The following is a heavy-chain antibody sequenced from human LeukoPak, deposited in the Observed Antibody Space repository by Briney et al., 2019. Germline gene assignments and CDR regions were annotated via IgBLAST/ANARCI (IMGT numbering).Heavy chain of an antibody. CDR2: INPNSGGT. V-gene: IGHV1-2*02. J-gene: IGHJ6*03. CDR1: GYTFTGYY. D-gene: IGHD6-13*01. Sequence: ASVKVSCKASGYTFTGYYMHWVRQAPGQGLEWMGWINPNSGGTNYAQKFQGRVTMTRDTSISTAYMELSRLRSDDTAVYYCARDGAAAGTSRYYYYMDVWGKGTTVTVSS. CDR3: ARDGAAAGTSRYYYYMDV.